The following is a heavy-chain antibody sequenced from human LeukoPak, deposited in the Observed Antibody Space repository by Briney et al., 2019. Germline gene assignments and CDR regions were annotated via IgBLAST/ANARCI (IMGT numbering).Heavy chain of an antibody. D-gene: IGHD2-2*01. CDR3: ARQDCSSTSCYVYY. CDR2: IYHSGST. V-gene: IGHV4-38-2*02. Sequence: SETLSLTCTVSGYSISSGYYWGWIRQPPGKGLEWIGSIYHSGSTYYNPSLKSRVTISVDTSKNQFSLKLSSVTAADTAVYYCARQDCSSTSCYVYYWGQGTLVTVSS. CDR1: GYSISSGYY. J-gene: IGHJ4*02.